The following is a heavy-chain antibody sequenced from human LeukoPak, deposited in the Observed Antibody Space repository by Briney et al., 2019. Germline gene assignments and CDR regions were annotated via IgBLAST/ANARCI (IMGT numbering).Heavy chain of an antibody. D-gene: IGHD6-13*01. CDR1: GGTFSSYA. V-gene: IGHV1-69*04. Sequence: SVKVSCKASGGTFSSYAISWVRQAPGQGLEWMGRIIPILGIANYAQKFQGRVTITADKSTSTAYMELSSLRSEDTAVYYCARVPSIAAEAEFDYWGQGTLVTVSS. CDR2: IIPILGIA. J-gene: IGHJ4*02. CDR3: ARVPSIAAEAEFDY.